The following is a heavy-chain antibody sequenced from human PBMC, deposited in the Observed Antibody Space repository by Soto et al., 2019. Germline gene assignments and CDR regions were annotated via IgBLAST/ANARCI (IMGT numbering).Heavy chain of an antibody. CDR1: DKTFLSYG. Sequence: QVQLVQSGAEVKKPGASVKVSCKASDKTFLSYGISWVRQGPGQGLEWMGWISPYNGNTNYAQKLQGRVTMTTDTSTSTAYMELRSLRSDDTAVYYCETHIDTVMVFRDWGQGTLVTVSS. CDR2: ISPYNGNT. V-gene: IGHV1-18*01. J-gene: IGHJ4*02. D-gene: IGHD5-18*01. CDR3: ETHIDTVMVFRD.